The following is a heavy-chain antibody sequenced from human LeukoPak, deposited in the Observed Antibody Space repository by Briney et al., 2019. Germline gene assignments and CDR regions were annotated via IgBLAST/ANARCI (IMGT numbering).Heavy chain of an antibody. CDR3: ARDRRYGYYFDY. J-gene: IGHJ4*02. CDR1: GFTFSSYS. V-gene: IGHV3-48*01. CDR2: ISTSSGTI. D-gene: IGHD5-18*01. Sequence: PGGSLRLSCAASGFTFSSYSMHWVRQAPGQGLEWVSYISTSSGTIYYADSVKGRFTISRDNAKNSLYLQMNSLRAEDTAVYYCARDRRYGYYFDYWGQGILVTVSS.